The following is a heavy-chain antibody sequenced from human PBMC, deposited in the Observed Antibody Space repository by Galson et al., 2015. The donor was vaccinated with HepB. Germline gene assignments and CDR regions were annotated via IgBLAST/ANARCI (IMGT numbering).Heavy chain of an antibody. Sequence: SLRLSCAASGFTFSHAWMNWVRRAPGKGLEWVGLIKSKTDGGTTEYAAPVKGRFTISRDDSKNTLYLQINSLKTEDTAVYFCATGGGGFTLGGYWGQGVLVTVSP. CDR3: ATGGGGFTLGGY. J-gene: IGHJ4*02. CDR2: IKSKTDGGTT. V-gene: IGHV3-15*07. D-gene: IGHD3-16*01. CDR1: GFTFSHAW.